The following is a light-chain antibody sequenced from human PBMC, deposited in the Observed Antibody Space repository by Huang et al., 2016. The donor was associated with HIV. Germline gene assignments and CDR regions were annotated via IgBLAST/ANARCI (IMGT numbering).Light chain of an antibody. CDR3: QQYYTTPFT. Sequence: EILMTQSPDFLAVSLVERATINCRSSRSVFFSSNYKNYIPWYQQKPVQLPKLLIHWASTRESGVPDRFSGSGSGTDFTLTSSSLQAEDVAIYYCQQYYTTPFTFGPGTKVDIK. CDR1: RSVFFSSNYKNY. V-gene: IGKV4-1*01. CDR2: WAS. J-gene: IGKJ3*01.